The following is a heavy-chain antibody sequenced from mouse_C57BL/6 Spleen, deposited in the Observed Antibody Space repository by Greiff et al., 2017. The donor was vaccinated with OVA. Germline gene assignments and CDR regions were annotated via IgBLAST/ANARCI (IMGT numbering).Heavy chain of an antibody. CDR3: TRAPYYYGSSDYYAMDY. Sequence: DVQLVESGEGLVKPGGSLKLSCAASGFTFSSYAMSWVRQTPEKRLEWVAYISSGGDYIYYADTVKGRFTISRANARNTLYLQMSSLKSEDTAMYYCTRAPYYYGSSDYYAMDYWGQGTSVTVSS. CDR2: ISSGGDYI. CDR1: GFTFSSYA. D-gene: IGHD1-1*01. V-gene: IGHV5-9-1*02. J-gene: IGHJ4*01.